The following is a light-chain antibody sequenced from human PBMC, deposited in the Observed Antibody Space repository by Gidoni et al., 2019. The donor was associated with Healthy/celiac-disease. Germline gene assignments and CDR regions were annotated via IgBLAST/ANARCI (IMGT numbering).Light chain of an antibody. V-gene: IGKV1-33*01. Sequence: DIQMTQSPSSLSASVGDRVTITCQASQDISNYLNWYQQKPGKAPKLLIYDASNLETGVPSRFSGSGYGTDFTLTISRLQPEDIATYYCQQYDNLPSITFGQGTRLEIK. J-gene: IGKJ5*01. CDR3: QQYDNLPSIT. CDR1: QDISNY. CDR2: DAS.